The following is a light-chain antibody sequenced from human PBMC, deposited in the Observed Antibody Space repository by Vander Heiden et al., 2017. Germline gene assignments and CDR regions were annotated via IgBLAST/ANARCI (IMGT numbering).Light chain of an antibody. Sequence: SALTQPASVSGSPGQSITISCTGTSSDVGNYNLVSWYQQYPDKAPKLMIYEVTERPSGVSNRFSGSKSGNTASLTISGLQAEDEADYYCCSRSAGSTTLVFGGGTKLTVL. CDR1: SSDVGNYNL. V-gene: IGLV2-23*02. CDR2: EVT. CDR3: CSRSAGSTTLV. J-gene: IGLJ2*01.